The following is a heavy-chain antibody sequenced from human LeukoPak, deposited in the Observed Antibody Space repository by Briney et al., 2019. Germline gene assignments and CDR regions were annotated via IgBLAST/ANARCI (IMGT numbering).Heavy chain of an antibody. Sequence: SGGSLRLSCAASGFTFDDYGMSWVPQAPGKGLEWVSGINWNGGSTGYADSVKGRFTISRDNAKNSLYLQMNSLRAEDTALYYCARSLWFGETVGVYWGQGTLVTVSS. CDR2: INWNGGST. V-gene: IGHV3-20*04. CDR1: GFTFDDYG. D-gene: IGHD3-10*01. J-gene: IGHJ4*02. CDR3: ARSLWFGETVGVY.